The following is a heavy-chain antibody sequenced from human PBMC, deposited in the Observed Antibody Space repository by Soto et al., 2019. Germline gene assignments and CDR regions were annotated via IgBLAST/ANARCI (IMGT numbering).Heavy chain of an antibody. CDR2: IYPGDSDT. CDR1: GYSFTSFW. D-gene: IGHD3-3*01. J-gene: IGHJ4*02. Sequence: GESLKISCQGSGYSFTSFWIGWVRQMPGKGLEWMGIIYPGDSDTRYSPSFQGQVTISADKSISTAYLQWSSPKASDTAMYYCARHTSGWLFDSWGQGTLVTVSS. V-gene: IGHV5-51*01. CDR3: ARHTSGWLFDS.